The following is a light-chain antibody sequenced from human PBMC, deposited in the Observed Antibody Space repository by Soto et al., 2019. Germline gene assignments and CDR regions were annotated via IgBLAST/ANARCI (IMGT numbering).Light chain of an antibody. V-gene: IGLV1-44*01. CDR3: GTWDDSRNGYV. CDR2: SNN. CDR1: SSNIGSYT. Sequence: QSVLTQPPSVSATPAQRVTISCSGSSSNIGSYTVNWYQQLPGTAPRLLIYSNNQRPSRVPDRFSGSTSATSASLATSWLQSEDEADYYCGTWDDSRNGYVFGTGTKVTVL. J-gene: IGLJ1*01.